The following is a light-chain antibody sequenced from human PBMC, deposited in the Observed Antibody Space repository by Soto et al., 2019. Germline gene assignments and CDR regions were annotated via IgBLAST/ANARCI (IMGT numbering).Light chain of an antibody. J-gene: IGLJ2*01. CDR2: LNSDGSH. V-gene: IGLV4-69*01. Sequence: QLVLTQSPSASASLGASGKLTGTLSSGHRNYAIAWHQQQPEKGPRYLMKLNSDGSHSKGDGIPDRFSGSSSWAERYLTISSPQSGVEADYYCQTWGTGLYVVFGGGTKLTVL. CDR3: QTWGTGLYVV. CDR1: SGHRNYA.